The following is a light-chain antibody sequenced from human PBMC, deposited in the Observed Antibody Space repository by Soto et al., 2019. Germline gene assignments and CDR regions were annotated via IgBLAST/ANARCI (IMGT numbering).Light chain of an antibody. CDR3: LRYSSNPRT. Sequence: DIQMTQSPSSLSASVGDRVTITCRASQAIRYDLGWYQQKPGTAPKRLIYATFTLQSGVPSRFSGSGSGTEFTLTINSLQPEDFATYYCLRYSSNPRTFGQGTRVDI. CDR2: ATF. V-gene: IGKV1-17*01. J-gene: IGKJ1*01. CDR1: QAIRYD.